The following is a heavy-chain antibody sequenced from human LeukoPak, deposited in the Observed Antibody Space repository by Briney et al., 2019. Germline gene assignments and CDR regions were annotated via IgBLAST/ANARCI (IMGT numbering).Heavy chain of an antibody. V-gene: IGHV4-59*01. J-gene: IGHJ4*02. CDR2: IYYSGST. Sequence: XXPGKGXXXXXXIYYSGSTNYNPSLKSRVTISVDTSKNQFSLKLSSVTAADTAVYYCARANHCGGDCYSQDYWGQGTLVTVSS. CDR3: ARANHCGGDCYSQDY. D-gene: IGHD2-21*02.